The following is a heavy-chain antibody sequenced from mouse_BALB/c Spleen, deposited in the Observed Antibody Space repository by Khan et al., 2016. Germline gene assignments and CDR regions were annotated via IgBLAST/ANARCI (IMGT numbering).Heavy chain of an antibody. J-gene: IGHJ2*01. CDR3: ARAWYFDY. CDR2: ISYDGSN. V-gene: IGHV3-6*02. Sequence: EVQLQESGPGLVKPSQSLSLTCSVTGYSITSGYYWNWIRQFPGNKLEWMGYISYDGSNNYNPSLKNRISITRDTSKNQFFLKLNSVTTEDTATYYSARAWYFDYWGQGTTLTVSS. CDR1: GYSITSGYY.